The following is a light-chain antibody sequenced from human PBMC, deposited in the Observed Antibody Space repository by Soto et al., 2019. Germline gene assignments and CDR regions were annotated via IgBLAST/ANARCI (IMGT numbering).Light chain of an antibody. Sequence: QSVLTQPASVSGSPGQSITISCTGTSSDIGAYNYVSWYQQHPGKAPKLLIYDVNYWPSGVSNRLSGSKSGNTASLTISGLQAEDEADYYCSSYAISSAYVFGTGTKVTVL. J-gene: IGLJ1*01. CDR1: SSDIGAYNY. CDR2: DVN. V-gene: IGLV2-14*01. CDR3: SSYAISSAYV.